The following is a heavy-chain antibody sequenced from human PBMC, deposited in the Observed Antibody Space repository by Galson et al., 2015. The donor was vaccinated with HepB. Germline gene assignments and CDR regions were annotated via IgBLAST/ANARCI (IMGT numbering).Heavy chain of an antibody. CDR1: GFTFSSSY. CDR2: ISYDGSNK. Sequence: SLRLSCAASGFTFSSSYMHWVRQAPGEGLDWLAVISYDGSNKYYADSVRGRFTISRDNFKNTLYLQMNSLRAEDTAVYYCARAVAMVRELDYWGQGTLVTVSS. CDR3: ARAVAMVRELDY. D-gene: IGHD3-10*01. V-gene: IGHV3-30*04. J-gene: IGHJ4*02.